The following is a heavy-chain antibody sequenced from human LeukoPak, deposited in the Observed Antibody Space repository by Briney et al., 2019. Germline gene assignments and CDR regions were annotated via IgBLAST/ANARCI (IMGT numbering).Heavy chain of an antibody. J-gene: IGHJ4*02. D-gene: IGHD3-16*02. CDR2: LSGSGGST. CDR3: AKGLGELSFIVDY. CDR1: GFTFNNYA. V-gene: IGHV3-23*01. Sequence: GGSLRLSCAASGFTFNNYAMTWVRQAPGKGLEWVSALSGSGGSTYYADSVEGRFTISRDNSKNTLYLQMNSLRAEDTAIYYCAKGLGELSFIVDYWGQGVLVTVSS.